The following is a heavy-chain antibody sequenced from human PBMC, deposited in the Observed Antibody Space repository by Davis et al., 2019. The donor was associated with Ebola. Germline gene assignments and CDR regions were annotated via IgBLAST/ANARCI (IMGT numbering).Heavy chain of an antibody. D-gene: IGHD6-13*01. V-gene: IGHV4-61*08. CDR1: GGSISSGDYY. J-gene: IGHJ4*02. Sequence: MPGGSLRLSCTVSGGSISSGDYYWSWIRQPPGKGLEWIGYIYYSGSTNYNPSLKSRVTISVDTSKNQFSLKLSSVTAADTAVYYCARGYSSSWYPIFDYWGQGTLVTVSS. CDR2: IYYSGST. CDR3: ARGYSSSWYPIFDY.